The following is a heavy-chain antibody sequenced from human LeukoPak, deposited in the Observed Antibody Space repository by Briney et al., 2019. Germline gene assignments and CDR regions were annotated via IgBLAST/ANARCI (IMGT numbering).Heavy chain of an antibody. D-gene: IGHD1-1*01. CDR1: GYTFTGYY. CDR3: ARERLRANWFDP. V-gene: IGHV1-2*02. CDR2: INPNSGGT. Sequence: ASVKVSCKASGYTFTGYYMHWVRQAPGQGLEWMGWINPNSGGTNYAQKFQGRVTMTRDTSISTAYMELSRLRSDDTAVYYCARERLRANWFDPWGQGTLVTVSS. J-gene: IGHJ5*02.